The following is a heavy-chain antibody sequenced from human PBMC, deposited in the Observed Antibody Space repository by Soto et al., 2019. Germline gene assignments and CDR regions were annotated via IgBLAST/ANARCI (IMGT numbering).Heavy chain of an antibody. CDR2: INSDGSST. J-gene: IGHJ4*02. V-gene: IGHV3-74*01. D-gene: IGHD6-13*01. Sequence: PGGSLRLSCAASGFNFSSYWMHWVRQAPGKGLVWVSRINSDGSSTSYADSVKGRFTISRDNAKNTLYLQMNSLRAEDTAVYYCAIAAAGQTSTRWGQGTLVTVSS. CDR1: GFNFSSYW. CDR3: AIAAAGQTSTR.